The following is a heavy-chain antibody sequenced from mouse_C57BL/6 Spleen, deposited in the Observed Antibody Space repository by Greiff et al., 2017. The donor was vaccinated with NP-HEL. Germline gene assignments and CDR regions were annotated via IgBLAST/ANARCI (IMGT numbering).Heavy chain of an antibody. CDR2: ISDGGSYT. Sequence: EVHLVESGGGLVKPGGSLKLSCAASGFTFSSYAMSWVRQTPEKRLEWVATISDGGSYTYYPDNVKGRFTISRDNAKNNLYLQMSHLKSEDTAMYYCARDYDGYYGYYFDYWGQGTTLTVSS. CDR1: GFTFSSYA. CDR3: ARDYDGYYGYYFDY. J-gene: IGHJ2*01. V-gene: IGHV5-4*01. D-gene: IGHD2-3*01.